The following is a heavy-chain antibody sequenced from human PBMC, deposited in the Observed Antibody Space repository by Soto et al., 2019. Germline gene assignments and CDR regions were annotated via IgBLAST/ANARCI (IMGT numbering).Heavy chain of an antibody. V-gene: IGHV3-30-3*01. CDR1: GFTFSSYA. Sequence: GGSLRLSCAASGFTFSSYAMHWVRQAPGKGLEWVAVISYDGSNKYYADSVKGRFTISRDNSKNTLYLQMNSLRAEDTAVYYCARDRSSGWYYYYGMDVWGQGTTVTVSS. J-gene: IGHJ6*02. CDR3: ARDRSSGWYYYYGMDV. D-gene: IGHD6-19*01. CDR2: ISYDGSNK.